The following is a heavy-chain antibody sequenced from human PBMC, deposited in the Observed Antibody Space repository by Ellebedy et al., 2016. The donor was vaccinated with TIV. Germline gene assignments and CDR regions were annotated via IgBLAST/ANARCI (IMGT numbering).Heavy chain of an antibody. V-gene: IGHV3-30*19. Sequence: GESLKISCTVSGFSFRSYGMHWVRQAPGKGLEWVAVISYDGSNKYYADSVKGRFTISRDNSKNTLYLQMNSLRAEDTAVYYCARGLKYSSGWYAPFDYWGQGTLVTVSS. CDR2: ISYDGSNK. D-gene: IGHD6-19*01. CDR1: GFSFRSYG. J-gene: IGHJ4*02. CDR3: ARGLKYSSGWYAPFDY.